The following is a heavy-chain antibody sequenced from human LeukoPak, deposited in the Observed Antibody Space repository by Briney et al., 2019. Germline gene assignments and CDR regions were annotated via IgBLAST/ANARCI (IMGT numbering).Heavy chain of an antibody. J-gene: IGHJ3*02. Sequence: PSETLSLTCTVSGGSISSYYWSWIRQPPGKGLEWIGYIYYSGSTNYNPSLKSRVTISVDTSKNQFSLKLSSVTAADTAVYYCATELEDDAFDIWGQGTMVTVSS. D-gene: IGHD1-7*01. CDR2: IYYSGST. CDR3: ATELEDDAFDI. CDR1: GGSISSYY. V-gene: IGHV4-59*01.